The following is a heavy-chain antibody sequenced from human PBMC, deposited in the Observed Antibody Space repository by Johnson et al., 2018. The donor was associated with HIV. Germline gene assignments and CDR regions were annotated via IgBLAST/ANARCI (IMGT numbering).Heavy chain of an antibody. D-gene: IGHD4-17*01. Sequence: QVQLVESGGGVVQPGRSLRLSCAASGFTFSSYGMHWVRQAPGKGLEWVAVIWYDGSNKYYVDSVKGRFTISRDNSKNTRYLQMNSLRAEDTAVYYCARGMTTVTNHDAFDIWGQGTMVTVSS. CDR3: ARGMTTVTNHDAFDI. CDR2: IWYDGSNK. V-gene: IGHV3-33*01. J-gene: IGHJ3*02. CDR1: GFTFSSYG.